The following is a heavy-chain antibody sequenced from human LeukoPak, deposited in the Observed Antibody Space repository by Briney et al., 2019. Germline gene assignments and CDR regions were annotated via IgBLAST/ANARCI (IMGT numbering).Heavy chain of an antibody. D-gene: IGHD5-24*01. CDR2: IFYSGST. CDR1: GGSISSYY. V-gene: IGHV4-59*01. Sequence: SETLSLTCTVSGGSISSYYWSWIRQPPGKGLEWIGYIFYSGSTNYNPSLKSRVTISVDASKNQFSLKLTSVTAADTAVYYCAKGDAYNPSSFYGVDVWGQGTTVTVSS. CDR3: AKGDAYNPSSFYGVDV. J-gene: IGHJ6*02.